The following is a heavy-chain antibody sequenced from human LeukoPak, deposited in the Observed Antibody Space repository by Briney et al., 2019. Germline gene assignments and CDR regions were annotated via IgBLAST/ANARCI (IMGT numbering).Heavy chain of an antibody. J-gene: IGHJ6*03. V-gene: IGHV4-59*01. Sequence: PSEARSLTCTVSGGSISSYHWSWIRQPPGKGLEWIGYISYSGSTNYNPSLKSRVTISVDTSKNQFSLKLSSVTAADTTVYYCARSSGGYYNYYYYYYMDVWGKGTTATVSS. CDR2: ISYSGST. D-gene: IGHD1-26*01. CDR1: GGSISSYH. CDR3: ARSSGGYYNYYYYYYMDV.